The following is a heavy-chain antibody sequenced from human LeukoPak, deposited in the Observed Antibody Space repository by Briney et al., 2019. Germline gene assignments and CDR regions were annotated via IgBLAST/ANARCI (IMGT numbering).Heavy chain of an antibody. D-gene: IGHD3-22*01. J-gene: IGHJ4*02. CDR3: ARGSGSHFDS. Sequence: GGSLRLSCAASGFTFSDYHMNWIRQAPGKGLEWVSYISSSSSYTSYGDSVKGRFTSSRDNAKNSLYLRMNSLRAEDTAVYYCARGSGSHFDSWGQGTLVTVSS. CDR1: GFTFSDYH. V-gene: IGHV3-11*03. CDR2: ISSSSSYT.